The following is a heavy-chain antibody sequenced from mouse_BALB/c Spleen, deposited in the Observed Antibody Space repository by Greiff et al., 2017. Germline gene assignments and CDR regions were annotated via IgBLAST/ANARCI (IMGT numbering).Heavy chain of an antibody. D-gene: IGHD1-1*02. CDR1: GFNIKDYY. CDR3: ARGGGGFPFAY. V-gene: IGHV14-1*02. J-gene: IGHJ3*01. Sequence: VQLQQSGAELVRPGALVKLSCKASGFNIKDYYMHWVKQRPEQGLEWIGWIDPENGNTIYDPKFQGKASITADTSSNTAYLQLSSLTSEHTAVYYCARGGGGFPFAYWGQGTLVTVSA. CDR2: IDPENGNT.